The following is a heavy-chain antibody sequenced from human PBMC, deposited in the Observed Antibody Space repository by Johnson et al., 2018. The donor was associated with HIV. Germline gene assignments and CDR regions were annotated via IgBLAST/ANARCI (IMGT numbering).Heavy chain of an antibody. CDR3: AKGLKLGSGDDAFDI. CDR1: GFTFRSYG. J-gene: IGHJ3*02. Sequence: QMLLVESGGGVVQPGGSLRLSCAASGFTFRSYGMHWVRQAPGKGLEWVAVISYDGSNKYYADSVKGRFTISRDNSKNTLYLQMNSLRAEDTAVYYCAKGLKLGSGDDAFDIWGQGTMVTVSS. D-gene: IGHD7-27*01. CDR2: ISYDGSNK. V-gene: IGHV3-30*18.